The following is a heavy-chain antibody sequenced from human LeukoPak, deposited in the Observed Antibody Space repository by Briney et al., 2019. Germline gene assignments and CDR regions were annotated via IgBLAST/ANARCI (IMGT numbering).Heavy chain of an antibody. D-gene: IGHD3-16*02. CDR1: GGSISSYY. CDR2: IYYSGST. V-gene: IGHV4-59*08. CDR3: ARARGYDYVWGSYRYDAFDI. Sequence: SETLSLTCTVSGGSISSYYWSWIRQPPGKGLEWIGYIYYSGSTNYNPSLKSRVTISVDTSKNQFSLKLSSVTAADTAVYYCARARGYDYVWGSYRYDAFDIWGQGTMVTVSS. J-gene: IGHJ3*02.